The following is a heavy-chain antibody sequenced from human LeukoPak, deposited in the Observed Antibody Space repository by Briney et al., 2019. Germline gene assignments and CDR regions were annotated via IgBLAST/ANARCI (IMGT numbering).Heavy chain of an antibody. D-gene: IGHD3-16*01. CDR3: ARGHWGMDV. J-gene: IGHJ6*02. Sequence: PGGSLRLSCAASEFTLSIHWMTWLRQAPGKGLEWVANITPDGSAKYYVDSVKGRFAISRDNARNSLFLQMNTLRAEDTAIYYCARGHWGMDVWGQGTTVTVSS. CDR2: ITPDGSAK. CDR1: EFTLSIHW. V-gene: IGHV3-7*01.